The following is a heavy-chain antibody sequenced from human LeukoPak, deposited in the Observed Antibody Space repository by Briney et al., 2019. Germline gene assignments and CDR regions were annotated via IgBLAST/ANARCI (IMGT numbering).Heavy chain of an antibody. CDR3: AKDRRSRYNWNYGYMDV. CDR1: GFTFSSYA. V-gene: IGHV3-23*01. CDR2: ISGSGGST. D-gene: IGHD1-20*01. J-gene: IGHJ6*03. Sequence: GGSLRLSCAASGFTFSSYAMSWVRQAPGKGLEWVSAISGSGGSTYYADSVKGRFTISRDNSKNTLYLQTNSLRAEDTAVYYCAKDRRSRYNWNYGYMDVWGKGTTVTVSS.